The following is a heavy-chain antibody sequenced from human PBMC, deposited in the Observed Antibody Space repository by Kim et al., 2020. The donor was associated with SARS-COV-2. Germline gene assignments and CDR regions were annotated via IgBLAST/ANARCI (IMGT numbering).Heavy chain of an antibody. CDR3: TSKYYYDSSGYYYADW. D-gene: IGHD3-22*01. J-gene: IGHJ4*02. V-gene: IGHV4-38-2*02. CDR2: IYHSGST. Sequence: SETLSLTCTVSGYSISSGYYWGWIRQPPGKGLEWIGSIYHSGSTYYNPSLKSRVTISIDTSKNQFSLRLNSVTAADTAVYYCTSKYYYDSSGYYYADWWGQGTLVTGSS. CDR1: GYSISSGYY.